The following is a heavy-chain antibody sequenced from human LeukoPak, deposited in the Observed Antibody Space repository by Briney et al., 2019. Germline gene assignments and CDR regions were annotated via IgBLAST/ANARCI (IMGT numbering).Heavy chain of an antibody. V-gene: IGHV3-33*01. CDR2: IWYGGSNK. CDR3: ARDHSSGWYSDYFDY. CDR1: GFTFSSYG. Sequence: RSGGALRLSCAASGFTFSSYGMHWVRQAPGKGLEWVAVIWYGGSNKYYADSVKGRFTISRANSKNTLYLQMNSLRAEDTAVYYCARDHSSGWYSDYFDYWGQGTLVTVSS. J-gene: IGHJ4*02. D-gene: IGHD6-19*01.